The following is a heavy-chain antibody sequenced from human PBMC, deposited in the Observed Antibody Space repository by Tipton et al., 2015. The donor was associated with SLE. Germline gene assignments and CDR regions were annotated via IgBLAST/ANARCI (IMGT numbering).Heavy chain of an antibody. J-gene: IGHJ4*02. CDR3: ASPYYDFWSGYYDY. CDR1: GGSIRSYY. D-gene: IGHD3-3*01. CDR2: IYYSGST. Sequence: TLSLTCTVSGGSIRSYYWGWIRQPPGKGLEWIGSIYYSGSTYYNPSLKSRVTISVDTSKNQFSLKLNSVTAADTAVYYCASPYYDFWSGYYDYWGQGTLVTVSS. V-gene: IGHV4-39*01.